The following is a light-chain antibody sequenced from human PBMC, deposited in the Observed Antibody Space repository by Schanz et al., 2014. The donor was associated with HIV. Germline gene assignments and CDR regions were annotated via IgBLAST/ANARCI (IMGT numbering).Light chain of an antibody. V-gene: IGKV1-17*01. J-gene: IGKJ4*01. CDR3: PRTYNAPPLT. Sequence: DIQMTQSPSSLSAFVGDRVTITCRASQGIGNDLGWYQQRPGKAPKRLIYAASTLQSGVPSRFVGGGSGTEFTLTISGLQPEDVATYYGPRTYNAPPLTFGGGTKVEIK. CDR1: QGIGND. CDR2: AAS.